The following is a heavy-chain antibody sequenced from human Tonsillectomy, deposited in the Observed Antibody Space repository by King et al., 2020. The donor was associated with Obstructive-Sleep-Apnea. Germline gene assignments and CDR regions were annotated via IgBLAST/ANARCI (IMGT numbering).Heavy chain of an antibody. CDR2: ILYYGSNT. CDR3: GSPDGSWSHPPYYDY. Sequence: VQLVESGGGVVQPGRSLRLSWAASGYTISNYGMHWGRQAPGKGLEWVSLILYYGSNTYYADSVKGRFTIAIDNSKNTLYLQMNILRRDDTAVYYCGSPDGSWSHPPYYDYWGQGTLVTVSS. J-gene: IGHJ4*02. CDR1: GYTISNYG. V-gene: IGHV3-30*03. D-gene: IGHD3-10*01.